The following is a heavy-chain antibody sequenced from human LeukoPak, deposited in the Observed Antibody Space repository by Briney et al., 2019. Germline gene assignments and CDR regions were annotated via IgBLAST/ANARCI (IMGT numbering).Heavy chain of an antibody. CDR1: GFTFSSYA. V-gene: IGHV3-30*04. CDR2: ISYDGSNK. CDR3: ARWPRSYYDSSGIGDY. J-gene: IGHJ4*02. D-gene: IGHD3-22*01. Sequence: PGGSLRLSCAASGFTFSSYAIHWVRQAPGKGLEWVAVISYDGSNKNYADSVKGRFTISRDNAKNSLYLQMNSLRAEDTAVYYCARWPRSYYDSSGIGDYWGQGTLVTVSS.